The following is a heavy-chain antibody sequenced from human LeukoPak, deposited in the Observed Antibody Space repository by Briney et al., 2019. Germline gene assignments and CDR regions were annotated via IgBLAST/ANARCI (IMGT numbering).Heavy chain of an antibody. V-gene: IGHV4-34*01. CDR2: INHSGST. Sequence: SETLSLTCAVYGGSFSGYYWSWIRQPPGKGLEWIGEINHSGSTNYNPSLKSRVTISVDTSKNQFSLKLSSVTAADTAVYYCAREPPYYYDSSGIDYWGQGTLVTVSS. CDR1: GGSFSGYY. CDR3: AREPPYYYDSSGIDY. D-gene: IGHD3-22*01. J-gene: IGHJ4*02.